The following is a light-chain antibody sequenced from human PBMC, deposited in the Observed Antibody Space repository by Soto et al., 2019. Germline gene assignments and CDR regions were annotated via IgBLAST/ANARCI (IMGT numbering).Light chain of an antibody. CDR1: QSVSSSY. V-gene: IGKV3-20*01. J-gene: IGKJ2*01. Sequence: ELVLTQSPGTLSLSPGERATLSCRASQSVSSSYLAWYQQKPGQAPRLLIYGASSRATGIPDRFSGSGSGTDLTITISRLEPEDFEVYYCQQYATTTYTFGQGTKVDIK. CDR2: GAS. CDR3: QQYATTTYT.